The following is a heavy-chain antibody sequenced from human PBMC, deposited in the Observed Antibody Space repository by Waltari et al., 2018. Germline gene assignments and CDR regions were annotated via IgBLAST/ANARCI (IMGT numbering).Heavy chain of an antibody. D-gene: IGHD3-22*01. CDR2: IYYSGST. CDR3: ARHPNTYYYDSSGYYYTFDY. CDR1: GGSISSSSYY. Sequence: QLQLPESGPGLVKPSETLSLTCTVSGGSISSSSYYWGWIRQPPGKGLEWIGSIYYSGSTYYNPSLKSRVTISVDTSKNQFSLKLSSVTAADTAVYYCARHPNTYYYDSSGYYYTFDYWGQGTLVTVSS. V-gene: IGHV4-39*01. J-gene: IGHJ4*02.